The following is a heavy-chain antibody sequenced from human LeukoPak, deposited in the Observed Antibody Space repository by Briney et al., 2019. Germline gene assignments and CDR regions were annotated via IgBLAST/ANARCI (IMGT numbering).Heavy chain of an antibody. D-gene: IGHD3-3*01. CDR1: GDSLSSGSSC. CDR2: ICSSGST. Sequence: PSETLSLTCAVSGDSLSSGSSCWIWMRPPAGKGLEWIVSICSSGSTIYNPSIKRPVTISVYTTQTLFPLRLSSVTVAEAAAYYCARDVTIILYNWFDPWGQGTLVTVSS. J-gene: IGHJ5*02. V-gene: IGHV4-61*02. CDR3: ARDVTIILYNWFDP.